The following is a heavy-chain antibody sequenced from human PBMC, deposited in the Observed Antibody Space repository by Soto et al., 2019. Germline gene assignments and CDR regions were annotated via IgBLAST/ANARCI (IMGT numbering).Heavy chain of an antibody. CDR3: GTMPIVVEPAPMDV. J-gene: IGHJ6*02. CDR1: GGSISSGGYY. CDR2: IYYSGST. D-gene: IGHD2-2*01. V-gene: IGHV4-31*10. Sequence: SETLSLTCTVSGGSISSGGYYWSWIRQHPGKGLEWIGCIYYSGSTSYNASLKSRTSISADPSNNQFSLKLHSLTAADTAVYFCGTMPIVVEPAPMDVWGPGTSVTVSS.